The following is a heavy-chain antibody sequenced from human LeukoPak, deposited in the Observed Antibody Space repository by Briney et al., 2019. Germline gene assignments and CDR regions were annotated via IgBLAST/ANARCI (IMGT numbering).Heavy chain of an antibody. Sequence: SETLSLTCDVSGGSINSGGYSWSWIRQPPGKGLEWIAYIFYNGNTKYNPSLWSRVTISIDTSRNQVFLNLNSVTAADTAVYYCARGGYYYLDIWGKGTTVTVSS. J-gene: IGHJ6*03. CDR2: IFYNGNT. V-gene: IGHV4-61*08. CDR3: ARGGYYYLDI. CDR1: GGSINSGGYS.